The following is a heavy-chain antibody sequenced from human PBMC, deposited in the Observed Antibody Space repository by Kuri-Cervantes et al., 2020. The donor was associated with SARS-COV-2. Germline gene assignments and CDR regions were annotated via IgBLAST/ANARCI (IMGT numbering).Heavy chain of an antibody. D-gene: IGHD1-26*01. V-gene: IGHV4-61*08. Sequence: SETLSLTCSVSRGSINSHGSITSNFWTWIRQPPGRGLEWIGDVHSSGSTNYNPSLESRVTISTDTSKNQFSLKLSSVTAADTAVYYCARGGAIFDYWGQGTLVTVSS. J-gene: IGHJ4*02. CDR3: ARGGAIFDY. CDR2: VHSSGST. CDR1: RGSINSHGSITSNF.